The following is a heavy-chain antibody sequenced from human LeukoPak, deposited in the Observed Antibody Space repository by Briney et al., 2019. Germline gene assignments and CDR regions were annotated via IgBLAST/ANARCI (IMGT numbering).Heavy chain of an antibody. Sequence: KPSETLSLTCTVSGGSISTYYWSWIRQPAGKGLEWIGRIYTSGSTTYNPSLKSRVTMSVDTSKNQSSLKLTSVTAADTAVYYCARDSAPWSGHYMDVWGKGTTVTVSS. CDR3: ARDSAPWSGHYMDV. J-gene: IGHJ6*03. V-gene: IGHV4-4*07. CDR1: GGSISTYY. CDR2: IYTSGST. D-gene: IGHD3-3*01.